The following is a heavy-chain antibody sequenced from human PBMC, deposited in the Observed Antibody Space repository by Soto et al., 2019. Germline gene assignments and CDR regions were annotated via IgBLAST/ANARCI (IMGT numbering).Heavy chain of an antibody. D-gene: IGHD2-21*01. V-gene: IGHV3-23*01. J-gene: IGHJ4*02. CDR1: GFTFSSYV. CDR2: ITGGGGYT. Sequence: PGGSLRLSCAASGFTFSSYVMSWVRQAPGKGLEWVSAITGGGGYTYYADSVMGRFTASRDHSKNTLYLQMSSLRAEDTAFYYCAKGSASTRPYYFDYWGQGTLVTVSS. CDR3: AKGSASTRPYYFDY.